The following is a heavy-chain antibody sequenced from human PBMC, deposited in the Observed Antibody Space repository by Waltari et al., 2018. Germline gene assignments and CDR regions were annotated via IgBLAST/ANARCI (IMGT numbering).Heavy chain of an antibody. D-gene: IGHD5-12*01. V-gene: IGHV3-30*18. Sequence: QMQLVESGGGVVQPGRSLRLSCAASGFLFSNCHMHWVRQAPGQGLEWVAGISNDGNNKDYADSVKTRFTVSRENSKNTLYLQINSLRDDDTAVYYCVKYSGFDYFFDYWGQGTLVTVSS. CDR3: VKYSGFDYFFDY. CDR2: ISNDGNNK. J-gene: IGHJ4*02. CDR1: GFLFSNCH.